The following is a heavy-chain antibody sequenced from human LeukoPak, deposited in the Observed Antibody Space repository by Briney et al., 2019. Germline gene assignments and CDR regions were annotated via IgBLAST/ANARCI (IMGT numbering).Heavy chain of an antibody. J-gene: IGHJ3*02. Sequence: PGGSLRLSCAASGFTFSSYAMSWVRQAPGKGLEWVAAISGSGGSTYYADSVKGRFTISRDNSKNTLYLQMNSLRAEDTAVYYGAKECYGDYDAFDIWGQGTMVTVSS. CDR2: ISGSGGST. V-gene: IGHV3-23*01. D-gene: IGHD4-17*01. CDR1: GFTFSSYA. CDR3: AKECYGDYDAFDI.